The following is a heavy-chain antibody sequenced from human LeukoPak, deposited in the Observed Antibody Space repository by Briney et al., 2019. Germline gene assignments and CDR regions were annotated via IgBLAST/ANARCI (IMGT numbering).Heavy chain of an antibody. CDR3: ARAPLYYYDSSGYLCFDI. V-gene: IGHV4-59*01. D-gene: IGHD3-22*01. Sequence: PSETLSLTCTVSGGSISSYYWSWIRQPPGKGLEWIGYIYYSGSTNYNPSLKSRVTISVDTSKNQFSLKLSSVTAADTAVYYCARAPLYYYDSSGYLCFDIWGQGTMVTVSS. CDR2: IYYSGST. CDR1: GGSISSYY. J-gene: IGHJ3*02.